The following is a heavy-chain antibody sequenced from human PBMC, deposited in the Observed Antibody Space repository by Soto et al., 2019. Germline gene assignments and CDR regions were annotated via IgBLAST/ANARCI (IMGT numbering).Heavy chain of an antibody. CDR3: ARGQGYCSGGICYYYYYGMDV. Sequence: SVKVSCKASGGTFSSYAISWVRQAPGQGLEWMGGIIPISGTVNYAQKFQGRATITADESTSTAYMELSSLTSEDTAVYFCARGQGYCSGGICYYYYYGMDVWGQGTTVTVSS. V-gene: IGHV1-69*13. J-gene: IGHJ6*02. CDR2: IIPISGTV. D-gene: IGHD2-15*01. CDR1: GGTFSSYA.